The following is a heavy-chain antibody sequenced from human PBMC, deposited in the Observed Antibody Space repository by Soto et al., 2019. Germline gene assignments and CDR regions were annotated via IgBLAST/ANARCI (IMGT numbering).Heavy chain of an antibody. CDR3: AKDAVHYNGQWDWFDP. D-gene: IGHD3-10*01. J-gene: IGHJ5*02. CDR1: GFTFSDLA. V-gene: IGHV3-23*01. CDR2: IGGGGADT. Sequence: DVQLLESGGGLVQPGGSLRLSCVASGFTFSDLAMTWVRPAPGKGLEWVSSIGGGGADTYYADSVKGRFTISRDNSKDTLYLQMNSLRAEDTAVYSCAKDAVHYNGQWDWFDPWCQGTMVTVSA.